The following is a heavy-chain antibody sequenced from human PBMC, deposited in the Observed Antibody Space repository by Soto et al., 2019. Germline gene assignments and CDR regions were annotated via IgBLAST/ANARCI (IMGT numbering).Heavy chain of an antibody. J-gene: IGHJ6*02. CDR1: GGSFSGYY. CDR2: IYYSGIT. CDR3: ARYKSNYYYGMDV. V-gene: IGHV4-59*01. Sequence: PSETLSLTCAVYGGSFSGYYWSWIRQPPGKGLEWIGYIYYSGITNYNPSLKSRVTISVDTSKNQFSLKLSSVTAADTAVYYRARYKSNYYYGMDVWGQGTTVTVSS. D-gene: IGHD1-20*01.